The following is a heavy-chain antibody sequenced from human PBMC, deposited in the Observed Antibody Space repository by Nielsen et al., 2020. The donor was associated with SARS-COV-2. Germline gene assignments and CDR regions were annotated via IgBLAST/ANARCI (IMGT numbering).Heavy chain of an antibody. CDR3: ARVPIIAAGFDY. D-gene: IGHD6-25*01. Sequence: SETLSLTCAVYGDSFSGYYWSWIRQPPGKGLEWIGEINHSGSTNYNPSLKSRVTISVDTSKNQFSLKLSSVTAADTAVYYCARVPIIAAGFDYWGQGTLVTVSS. V-gene: IGHV4-34*01. CDR2: INHSGST. J-gene: IGHJ4*02. CDR1: GDSFSGYY.